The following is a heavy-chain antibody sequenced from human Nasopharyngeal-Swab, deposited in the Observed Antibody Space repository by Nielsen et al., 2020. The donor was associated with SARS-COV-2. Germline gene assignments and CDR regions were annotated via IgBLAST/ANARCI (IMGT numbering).Heavy chain of an antibody. D-gene: IGHD3-10*01. Sequence: WIRQPPGKGLEWIGSIYYSGSTYYNPSLKSRVTISVDTSKNQFSLKLSSVTAADTAVYYCASRRYYYGSGSHSLDYWGQGTLVTVSS. V-gene: IGHV4-39*07. J-gene: IGHJ4*02. CDR2: IYYSGST. CDR3: ASRRYYYGSGSHSLDY.